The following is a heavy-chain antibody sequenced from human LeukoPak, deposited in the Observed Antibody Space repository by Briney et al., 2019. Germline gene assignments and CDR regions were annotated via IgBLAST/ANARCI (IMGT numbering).Heavy chain of an antibody. J-gene: IGHJ4*02. D-gene: IGHD2-2*01. CDR3: AKDWDIVVVPAATEDY. CDR1: GFTFSDYY. Sequence: GGSLRLSCAASGFTFSDYYMGWIRQAPGKGLEWVSHISSSSSTMYYADSVKGRFTISRDNSKNTLYLQMDSLRAEDTAVYYCAKDWDIVVVPAATEDYWGQGTLVTVSS. V-gene: IGHV3-11*04. CDR2: ISSSSSTM.